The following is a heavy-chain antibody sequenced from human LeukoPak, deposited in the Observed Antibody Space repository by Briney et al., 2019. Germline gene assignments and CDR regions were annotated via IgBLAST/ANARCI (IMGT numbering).Heavy chain of an antibody. CDR1: RFTFSSYA. Sequence: PGGSLRLSCAASRFTFSSYAMHWVRQAPGKGLEWVAVISYDGSNKYYADSVKGRFTISRDNSKNTLYLQMNSLRAEDTAAYYCARDKIAAAGPFDYWGQGTLVTVSS. CDR3: ARDKIAAAGPFDY. V-gene: IGHV3-30-3*01. D-gene: IGHD6-13*01. CDR2: ISYDGSNK. J-gene: IGHJ4*02.